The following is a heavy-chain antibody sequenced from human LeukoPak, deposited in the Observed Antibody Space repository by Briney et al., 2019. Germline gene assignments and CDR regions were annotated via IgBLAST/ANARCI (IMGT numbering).Heavy chain of an antibody. CDR2: ISYDGSNK. V-gene: IGHV3-30-3*01. CDR3: AREEGYYCGGDCYLGREYNWFDP. Sequence: PGGSLRLSCAASGFTFSSYAMHWVRQAPGKGLEWVAVISYDGSNKYYADSVKGRFTISRDNSKNTLYLQMNSLRAEDTAVYYCAREEGYYCGGDCYLGREYNWFDPWGQGTLVTVSS. D-gene: IGHD2-21*02. CDR1: GFTFSSYA. J-gene: IGHJ5*02.